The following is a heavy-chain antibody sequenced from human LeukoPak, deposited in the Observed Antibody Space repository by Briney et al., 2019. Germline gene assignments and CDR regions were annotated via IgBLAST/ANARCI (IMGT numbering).Heavy chain of an antibody. CDR3: ARGPASPDY. CDR2: MNPNSGNT. CDR1: GYTFTSYD. Sequence: ASVKVSCKASGYTFTSYDINWVRQATGQGLEWMGWMNPNSGNTGYAQKLQGRVTMTTDTSTSTAYMELRSLRSDDTAVYYCARGPASPDYWGQGTLVTVSS. V-gene: IGHV1-8*01. J-gene: IGHJ4*02. D-gene: IGHD6-25*01.